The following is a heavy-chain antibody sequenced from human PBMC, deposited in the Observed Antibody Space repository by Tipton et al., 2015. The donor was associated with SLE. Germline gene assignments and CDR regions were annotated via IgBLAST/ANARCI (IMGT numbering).Heavy chain of an antibody. J-gene: IGHJ4*02. CDR3: VRSWGEIREVDY. CDR2: ISQSGST. CDR1: GGSINSHY. V-gene: IGHV4-34*01. Sequence: TLSLTCTVSGGSINSHYWSWIRQPPGKGLEWIGEISQSGSTNYNPSFKSRVTVSIDTSKNQFSLRLSSVTAADTAVYYCVRSWGEIREVDYWGQGTLVTVSS. D-gene: IGHD3-16*01.